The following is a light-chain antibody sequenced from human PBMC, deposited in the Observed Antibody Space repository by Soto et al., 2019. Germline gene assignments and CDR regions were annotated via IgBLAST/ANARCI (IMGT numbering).Light chain of an antibody. Sequence: QSVLTQPPSASGTPGQRVTISCSGSSSSIGSNTVNWYQQLPGTAPKLLIYSNNQRPSGVPDRFSGSKSGTSASLAISGLQSEDEADYYCAAWDDSLNGLFGGGTKVTVL. CDR2: SNN. CDR3: AAWDDSLNGL. CDR1: SSSIGSNT. J-gene: IGLJ2*01. V-gene: IGLV1-44*01.